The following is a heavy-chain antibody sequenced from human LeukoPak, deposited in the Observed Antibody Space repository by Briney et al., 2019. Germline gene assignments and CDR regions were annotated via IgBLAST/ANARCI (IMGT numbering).Heavy chain of an antibody. CDR1: GFRFSSYE. CDR2: IGNTGRTI. Sequence: PGGSLRLSCAASGFRFSSYEMNWVRQAPGRGLEWVSYIGNTGRTIYYVDSVKGRFTVSRDNAKNSLYLQMNSLRAEDTAVYYCAGATSRYFDYWGQGTLVTVSS. CDR3: AGATSRYFDY. V-gene: IGHV3-48*03. D-gene: IGHD1-1*01. J-gene: IGHJ4*02.